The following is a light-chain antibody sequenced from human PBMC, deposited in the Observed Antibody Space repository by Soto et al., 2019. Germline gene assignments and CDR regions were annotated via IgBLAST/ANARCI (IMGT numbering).Light chain of an antibody. Sequence: QSALTQPASVSGSPGQSITISCTGTSSDVGNYNYVSWYRQHPGKALKLMIYEVSNRPSGFSNRFSGSKSANTASLTISGLQAEDEADYYCSSYTGSSPLYVFGTGTKVTVL. V-gene: IGLV2-14*01. J-gene: IGLJ1*01. CDR1: SSDVGNYNY. CDR3: SSYTGSSPLYV. CDR2: EVS.